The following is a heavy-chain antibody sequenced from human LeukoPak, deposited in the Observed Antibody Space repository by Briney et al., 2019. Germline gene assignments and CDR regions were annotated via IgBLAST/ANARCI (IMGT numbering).Heavy chain of an antibody. D-gene: IGHD3-16*02. Sequence: GGSLRLSCAASGFTFSNYGMHWVRQAPGKGLEWVALISFDGSQKYYADSVKGRFTISRDNSKSTVYLQMNSLRAEDTAVYYCARVWELSYDYWGQGTLVTVSS. V-gene: IGHV3-33*01. CDR2: ISFDGSQK. CDR1: GFTFSNYG. CDR3: ARVWELSYDY. J-gene: IGHJ4*02.